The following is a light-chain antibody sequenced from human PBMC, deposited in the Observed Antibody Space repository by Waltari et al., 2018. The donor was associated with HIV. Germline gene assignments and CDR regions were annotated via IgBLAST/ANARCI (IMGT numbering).Light chain of an antibody. J-gene: IGLJ2*01. V-gene: IGLV7-46*01. Sequence: QAVVTQEPSLTVSPGGTVTLPFGSRTGAVTSGHHPYWFQQKSGQAPRTLIYDTNNKHSSTPARFSGSLLGGKAALTLSGAQPEDEADYFCLLSYAGARPVVFGGGTKLTVL. CDR1: TGAVTSGHH. CDR2: DTN. CDR3: LLSYAGARPVV.